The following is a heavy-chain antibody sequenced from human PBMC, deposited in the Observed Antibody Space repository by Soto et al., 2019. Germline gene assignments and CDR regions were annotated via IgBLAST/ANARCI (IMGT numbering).Heavy chain of an antibody. CDR3: ARDRYYDFWSGYYRRSYFYY. D-gene: IGHD3-3*01. Sequence: QAQLVQSGAEVKKPGASVKVSCKASGYTFTSYAMHWVRQAPGQRLEWMGWINAGNGNTKYSQKFQGRVTITRDTSASTAYMELSSLRSEDTAVYYCARDRYYDFWSGYYRRSYFYYWGQGTLVTVSS. CDR1: GYTFTSYA. V-gene: IGHV1-3*01. J-gene: IGHJ4*02. CDR2: INAGNGNT.